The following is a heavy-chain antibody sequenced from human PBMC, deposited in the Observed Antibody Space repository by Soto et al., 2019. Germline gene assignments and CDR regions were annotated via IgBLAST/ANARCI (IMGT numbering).Heavy chain of an antibody. CDR3: ARDLRGSPDY. CDR1: GFTFSTYW. V-gene: IGHV3-74*03. J-gene: IGHJ4*02. Sequence: SGGSLRLSCTASGFTFSTYWMNWVRQAPGKGLDWVSLINPDGSTTTYAESVKGRFTIFRDNAKNTVYLQMTSLRVEDTAVYYCARDLRGSPDYWGQGTPVTVSS. D-gene: IGHD1-26*01. CDR2: INPDGSTT.